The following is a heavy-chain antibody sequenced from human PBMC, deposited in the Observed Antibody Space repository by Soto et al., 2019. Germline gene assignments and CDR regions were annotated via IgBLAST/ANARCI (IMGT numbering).Heavy chain of an antibody. J-gene: IGHJ4*02. CDR2: NSAHNGNT. CDR3: ARGRYGDY. V-gene: IGHV1-18*01. D-gene: IGHD1-1*01. CDR1: GYAFTTYG. Sequence: QVHLVQSGAEVKKPGASVKVSCKGSGYAFTTYGITWVRQAPGQGLEWMGWNSAHNGNTNYAQKLQGRVTVTGDTPTSTAYMELRSLRSDDTAVYYCARGRYGDYWGQGALVTVSS.